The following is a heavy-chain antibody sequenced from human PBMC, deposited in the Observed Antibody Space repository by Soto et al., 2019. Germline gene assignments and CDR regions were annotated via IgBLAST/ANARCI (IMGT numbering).Heavy chain of an antibody. Sequence: GGSLRLSCAASGFTFSSYAMSWVRQAPGKGLEWVSAISGSGGSTYYADSVKGRLTISRDNSKNPLYLQMNSLRAEDTAVYYCAKGDSYGYYYYMDVWGKGTTVTVSS. CDR1: GFTFSSYA. CDR3: AKGDSYGYYYYMDV. V-gene: IGHV3-23*01. J-gene: IGHJ6*03. D-gene: IGHD5-18*01. CDR2: ISGSGGST.